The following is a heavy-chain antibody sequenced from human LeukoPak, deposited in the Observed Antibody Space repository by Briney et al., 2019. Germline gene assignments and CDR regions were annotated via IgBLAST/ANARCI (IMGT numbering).Heavy chain of an antibody. V-gene: IGHV1-69*04. CDR1: GYTFTGYY. CDR2: IIPILGIA. CDR3: ARDRDNWNSFDY. D-gene: IGHD1-1*01. Sequence: ASVKVSCKASGYTFTGYYMHWVRQAPGQGLEWMGRIIPILGIANYAQKFRGRVTITADKSTSTAYMELSSLRSEDTAVYYCARDRDNWNSFDYWGQGTLVTVSS. J-gene: IGHJ4*02.